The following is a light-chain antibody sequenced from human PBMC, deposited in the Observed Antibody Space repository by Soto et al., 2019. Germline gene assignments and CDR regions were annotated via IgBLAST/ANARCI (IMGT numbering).Light chain of an antibody. V-gene: IGKV4-1*01. CDR1: QTVLYSSTNKNY. Sequence: DIVMTQSPDSLAVSLGERATINCKSSQTVLYSSTNKNYLSWHQLKPGQPPKLLIYWASTRESGVPDRFSSSGSGTDFTLTISSLQAEDVAVYYCQQYHSTPYTFGQGTKLEIK. J-gene: IGKJ2*01. CDR3: QQYHSTPYT. CDR2: WAS.